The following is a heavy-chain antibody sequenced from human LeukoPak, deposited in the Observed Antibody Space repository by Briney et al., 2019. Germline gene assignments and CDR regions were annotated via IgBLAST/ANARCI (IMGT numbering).Heavy chain of an antibody. CDR2: IIPIFGTA. V-gene: IGHV1-69*13. D-gene: IGHD6-19*01. CDR1: GGTFSSYA. J-gene: IGHJ6*03. Sequence: GASVKVSCKASGGTFSSYAISWVRQAPGQGLEWMGGIIPIFGTANYAQKFQGRVTITADESTSTAYMELSSLRSEDTAVYYCARAPLAVGYYYYMDVWGKGTTVTVSS. CDR3: ARAPLAVGYYYYMDV.